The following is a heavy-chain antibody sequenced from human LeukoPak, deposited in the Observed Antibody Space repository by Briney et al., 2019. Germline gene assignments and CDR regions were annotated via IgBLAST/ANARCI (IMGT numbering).Heavy chain of an antibody. J-gene: IGHJ4*02. CDR3: ARDRGSSWYEGFDY. D-gene: IGHD6-13*01. V-gene: IGHV1-2*02. Sequence: ASVKVSCKASGYTFTGYYMHWVRQAPGQGLEWMGWINPNSGGTNYAQKFQGRVTMTRDTSISTAYVELSRLRSDDTAVYYCARDRGSSWYEGFDYWGQGTLVTVSS. CDR2: INPNSGGT. CDR1: GYTFTGYY.